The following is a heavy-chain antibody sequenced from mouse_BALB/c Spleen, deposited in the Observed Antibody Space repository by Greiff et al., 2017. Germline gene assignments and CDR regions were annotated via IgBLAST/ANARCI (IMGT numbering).Heavy chain of an antibody. CDR3: ARWYAFAN. J-gene: IGHJ2*01. D-gene: IGHD2-14*01. CDR2: ISSVSSTI. Sequence: EVKLQVSGGGLVQPGGSRKLSCAASGFTFSSFGMHWVRQDPEKGLEWVAYISSVSSTIYYADTVKGRFTISRDNPKNTLFQQMTSLRSEDTAMYYCARWYAFANRGQGTTHTV. CDR1: GFTFSSFG. V-gene: IGHV5-17*02.